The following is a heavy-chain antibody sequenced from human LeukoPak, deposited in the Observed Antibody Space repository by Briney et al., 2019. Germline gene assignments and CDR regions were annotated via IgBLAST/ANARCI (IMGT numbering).Heavy chain of an antibody. CDR2: INHSGST. CDR1: GGSISSYY. Sequence: SETLSLTCTVSGGSISSYYWSWIRQPPGKGLEWIGEINHSGSTNYNPSLKSRVTISVDTSKNQFSLKLSSVTAADTAVYYCARMRHYYGSGSYFRRTDNEFDYWGQGTLVTVSS. D-gene: IGHD3-10*01. J-gene: IGHJ4*02. V-gene: IGHV4-34*01. CDR3: ARMRHYYGSGSYFRRTDNEFDY.